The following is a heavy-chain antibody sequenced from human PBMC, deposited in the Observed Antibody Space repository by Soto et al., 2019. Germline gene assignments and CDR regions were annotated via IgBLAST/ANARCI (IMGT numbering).Heavy chain of an antibody. CDR3: AREANIPVAWAH. Sequence: ASVKVSCKASGYTLTSYIMHWVRQAPGQRFEWMGRINPGNGNTKYPQKYQGRVTISTETSASTIYMELSSLEFEDSAMYYCAREANIPVAWAHWGQGTLVTVSS. CDR1: GYTLTSYI. D-gene: IGHD2-15*01. V-gene: IGHV1-3*01. J-gene: IGHJ4*02. CDR2: INPGNGNT.